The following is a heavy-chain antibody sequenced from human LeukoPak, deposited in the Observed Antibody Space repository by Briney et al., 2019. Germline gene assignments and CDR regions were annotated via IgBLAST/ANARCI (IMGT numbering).Heavy chain of an antibody. CDR3: XXXRKXEXIVXVPAAISPVFDY. J-gene: IGHJ4*02. V-gene: IGHV4-34*01. CDR2: INHSGST. CDR1: GGSFSGYY. Sequence: SETLSLTCAVYGGSFSGYYWSWIRQPPGKGLEWIGEINHSGSTNYNPSLKSRVTISVDTSKNQFSLKLSSVTAADTAVYYCXXXRKXEXIVXVPAAISPVFDYWGQGTLVTVSS. D-gene: IGHD2-2*02.